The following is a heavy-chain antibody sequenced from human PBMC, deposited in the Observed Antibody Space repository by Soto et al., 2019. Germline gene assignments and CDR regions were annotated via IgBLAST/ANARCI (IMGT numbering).Heavy chain of an antibody. Sequence: EVQLVESGGGLIQPGGSLRLICAASGLSVTANYMTWVRQAPGKGLEWLSIINRGGGTSYADSLKGRAIISRDGSRNRVFLQMNSLTAEDAGVYYCARRDDSETFDIWGRGTAVNVSS. CDR2: INRGGGT. J-gene: IGHJ3*02. V-gene: IGHV3-53*01. D-gene: IGHD5-18*01. CDR3: ARRDDSETFDI. CDR1: GLSVTANY.